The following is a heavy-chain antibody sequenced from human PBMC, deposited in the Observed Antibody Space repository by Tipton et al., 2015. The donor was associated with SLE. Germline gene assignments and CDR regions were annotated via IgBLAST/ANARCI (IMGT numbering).Heavy chain of an antibody. CDR3: AREKFQWLANYFDY. J-gene: IGHJ4*02. D-gene: IGHD6-19*01. CDR2: VSSGGST. V-gene: IGHV4-34*01. Sequence: TLSLTCAVYGGSFSGYYWSWIRQPPGKGLEWIGSVSSGGSTYYNPSLKSRVTISVDTSKNQFSLKLSSVTAADTAVYYCAREKFQWLANYFDYWGQGTLVTVSS. CDR1: GGSFSGYY.